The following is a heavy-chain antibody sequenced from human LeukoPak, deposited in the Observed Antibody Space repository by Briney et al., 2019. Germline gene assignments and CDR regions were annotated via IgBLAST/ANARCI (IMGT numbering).Heavy chain of an antibody. J-gene: IGHJ3*02. Sequence: GSLRLSCAASGFTFSSLAMSWVRQPPGKGLEWIGEIYHSGSTNYNPSLKSRITISADTSRNQFSLKLTSVTAADTAVYYCAREVTVSSLDDAFDMWGQGTVVTVSS. CDR2: IYHSGST. CDR1: GFTFSSLAM. V-gene: IGHV4-4*02. CDR3: AREVTVSSLDDAFDM. D-gene: IGHD2-21*02.